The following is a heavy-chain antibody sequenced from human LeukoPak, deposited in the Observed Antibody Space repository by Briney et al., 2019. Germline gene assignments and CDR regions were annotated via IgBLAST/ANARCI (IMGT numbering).Heavy chain of an antibody. CDR3: ARSALYSTKSDYYFES. V-gene: IGHV1-45*02. D-gene: IGHD2-2*01. Sequence: ASVKVSCKASGYTFTSYYMHWVRQAPGQAFEWMGWITPYNGNRNYAKKFQDRVTITRDTSLSTAHMELSSLRSEDTAMYYCARSALYSTKSDYYFESWGQGTLVTVSS. J-gene: IGHJ4*02. CDR2: ITPYNGNR. CDR1: GYTFTSYY.